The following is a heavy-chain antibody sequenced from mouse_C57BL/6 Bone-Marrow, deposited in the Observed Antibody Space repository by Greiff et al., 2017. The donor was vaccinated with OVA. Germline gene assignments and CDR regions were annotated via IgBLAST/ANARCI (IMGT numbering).Heavy chain of an antibody. Sequence: QVQLQQPGAELVMPGASVKLSCKASGYTFTSYWMHWVKQRPGQGLEWIGEIDPSDSYTNYNQKFKGKSTLTVDKSSSTAYMQLSSLTSEDSAVYYCARWGGNSAFGFWGRGNTLTVSS. CDR3: ARWGGNSAFGF. D-gene: IGHD2-1*01. CDR2: IDPSDSYT. CDR1: GYTFTSYW. J-gene: IGHJ2*01. V-gene: IGHV1-69*01.